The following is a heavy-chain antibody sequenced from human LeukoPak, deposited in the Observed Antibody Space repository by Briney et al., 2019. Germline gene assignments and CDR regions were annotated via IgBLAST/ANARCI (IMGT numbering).Heavy chain of an antibody. D-gene: IGHD7-27*01. CDR3: ARSHPLGPDY. Sequence: GGSLRLSCAASGFTFSSYEMNWVRQAPGKGLEWVSYISSSGSTIYYADSVKGRFTISRDNAKNSLYLQMNSLRAEDTAVYYCARSHPLGPDYWGQGTLVTVSS. CDR2: ISSSGSTI. V-gene: IGHV3-48*03. J-gene: IGHJ4*02. CDR1: GFTFSSYE.